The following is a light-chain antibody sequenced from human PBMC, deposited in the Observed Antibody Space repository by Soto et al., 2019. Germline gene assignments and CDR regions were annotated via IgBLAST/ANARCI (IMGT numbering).Light chain of an antibody. Sequence: DIVMTQTPDSLAVSLGERATINCKSSQSVLYNSNNDSYLTWYQQKPGQSPRVLIYWASTRESGVPDRFSGSGSGTDFTLTISSLQAEDVAVYYCRQYYSITWTFGQGTKVDIX. CDR1: QSVLYNSNNDSY. CDR2: WAS. V-gene: IGKV4-1*01. J-gene: IGKJ1*01. CDR3: RQYYSITWT.